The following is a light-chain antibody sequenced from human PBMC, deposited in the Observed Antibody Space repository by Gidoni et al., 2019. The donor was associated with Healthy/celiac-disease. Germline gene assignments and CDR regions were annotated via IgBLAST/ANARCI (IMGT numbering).Light chain of an antibody. CDR1: SSDVGAYKY. Sequence: QSALTQPPSASGFPGHSVTISCTGTSSDVGAYKYVSWYQQYPGKAPKPIIFEVSKRPPGVPGRFSGSKSGNTASLTVSGLQAEDEAHYYCSSYAGNNNLVFGGGTRLTVL. J-gene: IGLJ3*02. CDR2: EVS. CDR3: SSYAGNNNLV. V-gene: IGLV2-8*01.